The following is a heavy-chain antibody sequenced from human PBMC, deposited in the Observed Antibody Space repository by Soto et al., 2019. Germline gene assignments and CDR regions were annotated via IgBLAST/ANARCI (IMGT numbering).Heavy chain of an antibody. CDR1: GVSISRYY. D-gene: IGHD2-21*02. J-gene: IGHJ6*02. Sequence: QVRLQESGPGLVKPSETLSLTCTVSGVSISRYYWSWIRQAPGKGLEWIGYLSNTGSTIYNPSLRRRVTISVDTSKNQFSLKMTSVTAADTAVYYCARDLWGYCCVDCYPLDVWGQGTKVTVSS. CDR2: LSNTGST. CDR3: ARDLWGYCCVDCYPLDV. V-gene: IGHV4-59*01.